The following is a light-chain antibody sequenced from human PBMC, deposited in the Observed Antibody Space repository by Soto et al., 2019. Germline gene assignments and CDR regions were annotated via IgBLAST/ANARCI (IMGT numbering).Light chain of an antibody. CDR2: DAS. CDR3: QHRSNWPIT. V-gene: IGKV3-11*01. CDR1: QNVYIY. Sequence: EIVLTQSPATLSLSPGERATLSCRASQNVYIYLAWYQQKPGQAPRLLIYDASNRATGIPARFSGSGSGTDFTLTISSLEPEDFAVYYCQHRSNWPITFGQGTRLEIK. J-gene: IGKJ5*01.